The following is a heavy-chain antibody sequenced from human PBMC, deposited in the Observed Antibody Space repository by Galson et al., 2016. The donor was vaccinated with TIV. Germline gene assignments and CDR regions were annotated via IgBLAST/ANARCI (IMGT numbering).Heavy chain of an antibody. CDR2: IYDGGDT. Sequence: LRLSCAASGLNVSMNYMTWVRQAPGKGLEWVSIIYDGGDTYYADFAKGRFTISRDNSNNMVYLQMNNLRAEDTAVYYCAKDNMVRGLIIHFMDVWGKGTTVTVS. J-gene: IGHJ6*03. CDR3: AKDNMVRGLIIHFMDV. D-gene: IGHD3-10*01. V-gene: IGHV3-53*01. CDR1: GLNVSMNY.